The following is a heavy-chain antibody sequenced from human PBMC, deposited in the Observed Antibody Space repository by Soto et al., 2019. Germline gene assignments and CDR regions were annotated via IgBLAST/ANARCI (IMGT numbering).Heavy chain of an antibody. CDR2: IDGRSTYI. CDR1: GFRLNSYS. D-gene: IGHD1-1*01. V-gene: IGHV3-21*06. CDR3: VRENEMAGSTSAFEY. Sequence: PEGSLRLSCEASGFRLNSYSMNCVRQAPQKGLAWVSLIDGRSTYIYYADSVQGRFTISRDNARNSLYVQMDSLRVEDTAVYYCVRENEMAGSTSAFEYWGQGTPVTVSS. J-gene: IGHJ4*02.